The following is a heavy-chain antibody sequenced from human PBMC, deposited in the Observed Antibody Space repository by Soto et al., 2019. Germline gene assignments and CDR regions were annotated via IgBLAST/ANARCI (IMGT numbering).Heavy chain of an antibody. Sequence: PGGSLRLSCTASGFTFGDYAMSWVRQAPGKGLEWVGFIRSKAYGGTTEYAASVKGRFTISRDDSKSIAYLQMNSLKTEDTAVYYCTSEGGGYCSSTSCPPHDAFDIWGQGTMVTVSS. CDR3: TSEGGGYCSSTSCPPHDAFDI. CDR1: GFTFGDYA. CDR2: IRSKAYGGTT. V-gene: IGHV3-49*04. D-gene: IGHD2-2*03. J-gene: IGHJ3*02.